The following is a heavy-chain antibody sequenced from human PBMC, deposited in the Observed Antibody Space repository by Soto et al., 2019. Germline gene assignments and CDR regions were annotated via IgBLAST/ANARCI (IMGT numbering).Heavy chain of an antibody. V-gene: IGHV4-4*02. J-gene: IGHJ5*01. CDR3: SRGTAPDS. CDR2: IHHSGST. CDR1: GGSISSSNW. Sequence: QVQLQESGPGLVKPSGTLSLTCAVSGGSISSSNWWSWVRQPPGKGLEWIGEIHHSGSTNYNPSLKSRVTLSLAQSKNQFSLKFSSVTAADTAVYYCSRGTAPDSWGQGTLVTVSS.